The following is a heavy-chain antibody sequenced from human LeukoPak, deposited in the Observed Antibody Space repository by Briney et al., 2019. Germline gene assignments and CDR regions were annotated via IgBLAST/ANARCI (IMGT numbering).Heavy chain of an antibody. V-gene: IGHV3-7*01. CDR2: IKQDGSEK. CDR1: GFTFSSYW. D-gene: IGHD2-8*01. J-gene: IGHJ6*03. Sequence: GGSLRLSCAASGFTFSSYWMSWVRQAPGKGLEWVANIKQDGSEKYYVDSVKGRFTISRDNAKNSLYLQMNSLRAEDTAVYFCARCKMVYASYYYYMDVWGKGTTVTVSS. CDR3: ARCKMVYASYYYYMDV.